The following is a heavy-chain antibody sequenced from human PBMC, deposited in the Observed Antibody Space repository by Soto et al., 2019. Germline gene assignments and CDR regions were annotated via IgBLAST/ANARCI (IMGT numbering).Heavy chain of an antibody. V-gene: IGHV4-31*03. CDR2: IFYSGNT. CDR1: GDSMSTGAYY. CDR3: AREGRSAAPQAGFDL. D-gene: IGHD3-10*01. J-gene: IGHJ4*02. Sequence: TLSLTCTVSGDSMSTGAYYWSWLRQHPVKGLEWIGHIFYSGNTHYSPSLESRVTISVDTSKNQFSIKLTSVTVADTAVYYCAREGRSAAPQAGFDLWGQGTLVTVSS.